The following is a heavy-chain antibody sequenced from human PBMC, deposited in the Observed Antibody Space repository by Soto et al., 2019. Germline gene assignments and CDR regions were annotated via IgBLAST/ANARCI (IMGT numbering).Heavy chain of an antibody. J-gene: IGHJ5*02. CDR2: ISYEGSNQ. Sequence: QVQLVESGGGVVQPGRSLRLSCAASGFTFSSYSMHWVRQAPCKGLEWVAVISYEGSNQYYADSVKGRFTISRDNSNNKLYLQMTSLRAEDTAVDYCARDAVLLRYFDWSSPDHWGQGTLVTVSS. CDR3: ARDAVLLRYFDWSSPDH. D-gene: IGHD3-9*01. CDR1: GFTFSSYS. V-gene: IGHV3-30-3*01.